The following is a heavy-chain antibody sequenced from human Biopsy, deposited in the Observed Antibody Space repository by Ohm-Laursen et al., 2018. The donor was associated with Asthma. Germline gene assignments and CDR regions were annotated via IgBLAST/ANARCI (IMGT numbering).Heavy chain of an antibody. D-gene: IGHD1-1*01. J-gene: IGHJ3*02. CDR1: GFSFSNFA. CDR2: ISKDASTQ. V-gene: IGHV3-30*01. CDR3: VRDGTDDAFDI. Sequence: SLRLSCTASGFSFSNFAIHWVRQTPGKGLKWVGVISKDASTQDYADSVKGRFTMARDNSKNTLDLQMNSLREEDTAVYYCVRDGTDDAFDIWGQGTVVSVSS.